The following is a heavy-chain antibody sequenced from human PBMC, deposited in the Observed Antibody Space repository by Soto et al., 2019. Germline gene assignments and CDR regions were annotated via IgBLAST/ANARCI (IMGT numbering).Heavy chain of an antibody. Sequence: ASVKVSCKASGYTFTSYAMHWVRQAPGQRLEWMGWINAGNGNTKYSQKFQGRVTITRDTSASTAYMGLSSLRSEDTAVYYCVSGVVVVPAASVRYYYYYMDVWGKGTTVTVSS. V-gene: IGHV1-3*01. CDR2: INAGNGNT. CDR1: GYTFTSYA. CDR3: VSGVVVVPAASVRYYYYYMDV. J-gene: IGHJ6*03. D-gene: IGHD2-2*01.